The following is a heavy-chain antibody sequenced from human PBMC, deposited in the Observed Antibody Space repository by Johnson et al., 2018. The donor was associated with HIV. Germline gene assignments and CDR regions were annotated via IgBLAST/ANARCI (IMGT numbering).Heavy chain of an antibody. D-gene: IGHD2-15*01. CDR3: ARVGVGGYSADGAFDI. Sequence: QVQLVESGGGVVRPGRSLRLSCTASGFTFGNYPMHWVRQAPGKGLEWVAVVSFDGSKKYHADSVKGRFTISSDNSKNTLFLQMKSLRTEDTAVFYCARVGVGGYSADGAFDIWVQGTMVTVSS. CDR1: GFTFGNYP. V-gene: IGHV3-30*04. J-gene: IGHJ3*02. CDR2: VSFDGSKK.